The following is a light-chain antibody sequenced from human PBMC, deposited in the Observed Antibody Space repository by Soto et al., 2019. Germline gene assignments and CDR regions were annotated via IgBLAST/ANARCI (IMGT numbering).Light chain of an antibody. J-gene: IGKJ4*01. CDR3: QQYNDYPLT. Sequence: IRRPQSPSTLSASVGDRVTITCRASQTIVTMLAWYQQKPGKAPKLLICKASSLESGVPSRFSGSGSGTDFTLTISSLQPDDSTIYYCQQYNDYPLTFGGGTKVDI. CDR2: KAS. V-gene: IGKV1-5*03. CDR1: QTIVTM.